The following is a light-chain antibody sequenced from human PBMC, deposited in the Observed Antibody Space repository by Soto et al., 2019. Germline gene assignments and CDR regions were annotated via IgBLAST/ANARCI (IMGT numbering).Light chain of an antibody. Sequence: DIQLTQSPSFLSASVGDRVTITCRASQGISSYLAWYQQKPGKAPQLLMYAASTLQIGVPSRFSGSGSGTEFTLTINSLQPEDFATYYCQQLNTYPQVTFGGGTKVEI. CDR1: QGISSY. CDR3: QQLNTYPQVT. J-gene: IGKJ4*01. CDR2: AAS. V-gene: IGKV1-9*01.